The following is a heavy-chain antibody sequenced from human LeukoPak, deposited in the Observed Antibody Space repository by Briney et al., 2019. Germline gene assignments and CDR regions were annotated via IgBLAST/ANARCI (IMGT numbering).Heavy chain of an antibody. V-gene: IGHV1-69*13. CDR2: INPIFGTA. D-gene: IGHD3-22*01. J-gene: IGHJ4*02. CDR1: GGTFSSYA. Sequence: GASVKVSCKASGGTFSSYAISWVRQAPGQGLEWMGGINPIFGTANYAQKFQGRVTITADESTSTAYMELSSLRSEDTAVYYCARAPPAYYYDSSGYYGFDYWGQGTLVTVSS. CDR3: ARAPPAYYYDSSGYYGFDY.